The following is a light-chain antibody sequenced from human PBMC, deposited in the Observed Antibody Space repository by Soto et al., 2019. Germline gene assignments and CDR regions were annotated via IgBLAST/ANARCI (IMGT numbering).Light chain of an antibody. CDR2: LERSGSY. V-gene: IGLV4-60*03. CDR3: ETWDSNTHTV. CDR1: SGHSTYT. J-gene: IGLJ7*01. Sequence: QLVLTQSSSASASLGSSVKLTCTLSSGHSTYTIAWHQQQPGKAPRYLMKLERSGSYNKGSGVPDRFSGSSSRADRYLTISNLQSEDEADYYCETWDSNTHTVFGGGTQLTVL.